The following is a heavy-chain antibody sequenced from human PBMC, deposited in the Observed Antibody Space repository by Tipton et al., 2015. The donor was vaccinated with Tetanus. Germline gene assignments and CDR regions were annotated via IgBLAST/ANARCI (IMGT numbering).Heavy chain of an antibody. Sequence: GSLRLSCTASGFTFSDYAMNWVRRAPGKGLEWVSGITASGGSARYADSLEGRFTISRDNSKNTLYLQMNSLRAEDRAVYYCAKSRASSHYRGAFEIWGQGTMVTVSS. J-gene: IGHJ3*02. CDR2: ITASGGSA. V-gene: IGHV3-23*01. CDR1: GFTFSDYA. CDR3: AKSRASSHYRGAFEI. D-gene: IGHD3-10*01.